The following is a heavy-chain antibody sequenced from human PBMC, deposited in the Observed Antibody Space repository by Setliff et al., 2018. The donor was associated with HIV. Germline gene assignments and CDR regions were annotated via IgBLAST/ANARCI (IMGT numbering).Heavy chain of an antibody. CDR1: GGSISSGNYY. CDR3: ARGIGTRYNYYMDV. Sequence: SETLSLTCTVSGGSISSGNYYWSWFRQPAGKGLESLGRIYTSGNMIYNPSLKSRVTMSADTSRNQLSLKLSSVTAADTAVYYCARGIGTRYNYYMDVWGIGTTVTVSS. D-gene: IGHD1-20*01. CDR2: IYTSGNM. J-gene: IGHJ6*03. V-gene: IGHV4-61*02.